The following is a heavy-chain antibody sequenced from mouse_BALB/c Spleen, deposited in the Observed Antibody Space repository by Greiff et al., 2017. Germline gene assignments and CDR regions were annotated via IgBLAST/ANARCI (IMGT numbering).Heavy chain of an antibody. CDR1: GYAFTNYL. CDR2: INPGSGGT. D-gene: IGHD1-1*01. Sequence: QVQLQQPGAELVRPGTSVKVSCKASGYAFTNYLIEWVKQRPGQGLEWIGVINPGSGGTNYNEKFKGKATLTADKSSSTAYMQLSSLTSDDSAVYICAGSGYNGSSYGYWGQGTTLAVSA. V-gene: IGHV1-54*01. CDR3: AGSGYNGSSYGY. J-gene: IGHJ2*01.